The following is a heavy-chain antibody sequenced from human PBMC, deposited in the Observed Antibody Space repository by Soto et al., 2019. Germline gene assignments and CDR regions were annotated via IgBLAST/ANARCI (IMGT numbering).Heavy chain of an antibody. J-gene: IGHJ5*02. CDR1: GFTFSNAW. Sequence: GGSLRLSCAASGFTFSNAWMNWVRQAPGKGLEWVGRIKSKTDGGTTDYAAPVKGRFTISRDDSKNTLYLQMNSLKTEDTAVYYCTTWFYDSSGRNWFDPWGQGTLVTVSS. D-gene: IGHD3-22*01. CDR3: TTWFYDSSGRNWFDP. CDR2: IKSKTDGGTT. V-gene: IGHV3-15*07.